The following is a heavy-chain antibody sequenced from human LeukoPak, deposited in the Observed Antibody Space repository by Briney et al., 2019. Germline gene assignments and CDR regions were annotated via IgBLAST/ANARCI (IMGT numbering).Heavy chain of an antibody. CDR3: ARGVRSSWYGDYYYMDV. J-gene: IGHJ6*03. D-gene: IGHD6-13*01. V-gene: IGHV4-4*07. Sequence: PSETLSLTCTVSGGSISSYYWSWIRQPAGKGLEWIGRIYTSGSTNYNPSLKSRVTMSVDTSKNQFSLKLSSVTAADTAVYYCARGVRSSWYGDYYYMDVWGKGTTVTISS. CDR2: IYTSGST. CDR1: GGSISSYY.